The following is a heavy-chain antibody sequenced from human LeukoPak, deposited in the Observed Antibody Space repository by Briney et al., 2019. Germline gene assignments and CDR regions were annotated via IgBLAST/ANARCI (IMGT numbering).Heavy chain of an antibody. CDR3: ARVLGYCSSTSCYSWFDP. J-gene: IGHJ5*02. CDR2: ISSSSSYT. D-gene: IGHD2-2*01. Sequence: GGSLRLSCAASGFTFSDYYMSWIRQAPGKGLGWVSYISSSSSYTNYADSVKGRFTISRDNAKNSLYLQMNSLRAEDTAVYYCARVLGYCSSTSCYSWFDPWGQGTLVTVSS. V-gene: IGHV3-11*06. CDR1: GFTFSDYY.